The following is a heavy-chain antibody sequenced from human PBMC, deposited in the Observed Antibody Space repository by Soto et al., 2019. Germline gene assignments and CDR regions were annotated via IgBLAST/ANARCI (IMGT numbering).Heavy chain of an antibody. V-gene: IGHV1-69*01. J-gene: IGHJ6*02. D-gene: IGHD3-10*01. CDR2: IVPIFGTA. CDR3: ARVSGGVRYYYYYGMDV. CDR1: GGTVSSYA. Sequence: QVQLVQSGAEVKKPGSSVKVSCKASGGTVSSYAISWVRQAPGPGLAWMGGIVPIFGTANYAQKFQGRVTLTADEPTSTAYLGLISLRSEDTSLYDCARVSGGVRYYYYYGMDVWGQGTTVTVSS.